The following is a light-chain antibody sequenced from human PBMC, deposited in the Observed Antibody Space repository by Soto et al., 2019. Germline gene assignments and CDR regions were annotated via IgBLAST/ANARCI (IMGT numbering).Light chain of an antibody. Sequence: DIQLTQSPSSLSASVGDRVTITCRASQSINSYLNWYQQKPGKAPQLLIYAASSLQSGVPSRFSGSVSGTDFTLTISSLQPDDFAIYYCQQGYSTPRTFGQGTKVEL. CDR2: AAS. CDR1: QSINSY. J-gene: IGKJ1*01. CDR3: QQGYSTPRT. V-gene: IGKV1-39*01.